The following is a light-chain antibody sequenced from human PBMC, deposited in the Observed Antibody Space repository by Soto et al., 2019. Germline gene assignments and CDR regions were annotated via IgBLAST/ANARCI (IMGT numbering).Light chain of an antibody. CDR3: TSYAGNDNFV. CDR2: EVS. J-gene: IGLJ1*01. CDR1: SSDVGGYNF. V-gene: IGLV2-8*01. Sequence: QSVLTQPPSASGSPGQSVTISCTGTSSDVGGYNFVSWYRQHPGKAPKLMIFEVSQRPSGVPERFSGSKSGNTASLTVSGLQAEDEADYYCTSYAGNDNFVFGTGTKLTVL.